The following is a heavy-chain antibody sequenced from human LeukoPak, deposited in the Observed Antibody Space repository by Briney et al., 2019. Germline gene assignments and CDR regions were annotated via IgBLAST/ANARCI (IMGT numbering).Heavy chain of an antibody. Sequence: GGSLRLSCAASGFTFSSYSMNWVRQAPGKGLEWVSYISSSSSTIYYADSVKGRFTISRDNSKNSLYLQMNSLRTEDTALYYCAKDSGLAHFDYWGQGTLVTVSS. J-gene: IGHJ4*02. V-gene: IGHV3-48*04. CDR1: GFTFSSYS. CDR2: ISSSSSTI. D-gene: IGHD3-22*01. CDR3: AKDSGLAHFDY.